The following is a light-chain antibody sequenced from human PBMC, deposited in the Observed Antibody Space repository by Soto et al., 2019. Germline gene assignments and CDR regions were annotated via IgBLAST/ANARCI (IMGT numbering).Light chain of an antibody. CDR1: QSISSW. CDR2: KAS. J-gene: IGKJ1*01. CDR3: QQYNSYPWP. V-gene: IGKV1-5*03. Sequence: DIQMTQSPSTLSASVGDRVTITCRASQSISSWLAWYQQKPGKAPKLLIYKASSLESGVPSRFSGSGSGTEFTLTISSLQPDDFASSCCQQYNSYPWPFGQGTKVEIK.